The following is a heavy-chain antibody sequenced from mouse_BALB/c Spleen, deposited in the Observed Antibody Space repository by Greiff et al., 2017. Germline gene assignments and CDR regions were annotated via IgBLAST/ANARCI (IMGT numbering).Heavy chain of an antibody. D-gene: IGHD1-1*01. CDR1: GFNIKDTY. J-gene: IGHJ2*01. CDR2: IDPANGNT. V-gene: IGHV14-3*02. CDR3: APITTVVGYR. Sequence: EVKLMESGAELVKPGASVKLSCTASGFNIKDTYMHWVKQRPEQGLEWIGRIDPANGNTKYDPKFQGKATITADTSSNTAYLQLSSLTSEDTAVYYCAPITTVVGYRWGQGTTLTVSS.